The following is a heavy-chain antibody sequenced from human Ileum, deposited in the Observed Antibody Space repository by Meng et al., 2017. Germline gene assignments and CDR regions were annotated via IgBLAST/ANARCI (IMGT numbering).Heavy chain of an antibody. D-gene: IGHD1-26*01. Sequence: QVQLQQSGPGLLKLLQTLSFTCAIPGDSVSTNSAAWNWIRQSPSRGLEWLGRTNYRSKWYNYYAVSVKNLISIHPDTSKNQFSPQLNSVTPEDTAVYYCAKDGTSGSYLGLYYWGQGTLVTVSS. V-gene: IGHV6-1*01. CDR2: TNYRSKWYN. CDR1: GDSVSTNSAA. CDR3: AKDGTSGSYLGLYY. J-gene: IGHJ4*02.